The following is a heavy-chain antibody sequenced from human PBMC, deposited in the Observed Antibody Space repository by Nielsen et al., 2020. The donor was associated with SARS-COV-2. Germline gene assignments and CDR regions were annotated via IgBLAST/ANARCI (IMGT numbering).Heavy chain of an antibody. Sequence: IRQAPGKGLEWVSYISSSGSTIYYADSVKGRFTISRDNAKNSLYLQMNSLRAEDTAVYYCAREYSSSWPFYYYGMDVWGQGTTVTVSS. D-gene: IGHD6-13*01. J-gene: IGHJ6*02. V-gene: IGHV3-48*03. CDR2: ISSSGSTI. CDR3: AREYSSSWPFYYYGMDV.